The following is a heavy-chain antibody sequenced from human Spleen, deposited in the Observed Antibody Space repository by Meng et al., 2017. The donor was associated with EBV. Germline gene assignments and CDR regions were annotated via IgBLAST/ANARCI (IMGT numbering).Heavy chain of an antibody. J-gene: IGHJ4*02. CDR1: GVNFRHIA. CDR3: ARVRCFDGSCNWGY. CDR2: INPDSGGT. D-gene: IGHD2-15*01. V-gene: IGHV1-2*06. Sequence: QGRVVQVGAEVKKPGSSGKVSCTAAGVNFRHIAIGWVRQAPGQGLEWMGRINPDSGGTDYAQKYQDRVTMTRDTSISTAYMELSSLRSDDTAIYYCARVRCFDGSCNWGYWGQGTLVTVSS.